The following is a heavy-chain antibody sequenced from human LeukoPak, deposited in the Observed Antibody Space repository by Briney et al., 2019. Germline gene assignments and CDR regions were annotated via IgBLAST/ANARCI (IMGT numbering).Heavy chain of an antibody. J-gene: IGHJ4*02. D-gene: IGHD6-13*01. CDR3: ARDRGAAAGYYFDY. Sequence: SETLSLTCTVSGGSISSLYWSWVRQPPGKGLEWIGYIYYSGSTNYNTSLKSRVTISVDTSKNQFSLKLSSVTAADTAVYYCARDRGAAAGYYFDYWGQETLVTVSA. V-gene: IGHV4-59*01. CDR1: GGSISSLY. CDR2: IYYSGST.